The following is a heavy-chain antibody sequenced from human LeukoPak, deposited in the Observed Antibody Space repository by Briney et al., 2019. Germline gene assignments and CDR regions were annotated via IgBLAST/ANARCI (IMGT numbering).Heavy chain of an antibody. D-gene: IGHD3-22*01. J-gene: IGHJ4*02. Sequence: ASVNVSCKASGYDFANYGISWLRQAPGQGLEWMGWISAYSRNTHYSQNFQGRVTVTTDTSTNTAYMELRSLRSDDTAVYYCARHYDYSAYYETFLYNWGQGTLVTVSS. V-gene: IGHV1-18*01. CDR2: ISAYSRNT. CDR1: GYDFANYG. CDR3: ARHYDYSAYYETFLYN.